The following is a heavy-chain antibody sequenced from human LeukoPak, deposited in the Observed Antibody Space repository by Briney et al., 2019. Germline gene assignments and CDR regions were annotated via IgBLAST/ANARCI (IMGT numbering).Heavy chain of an antibody. CDR2: ISGSGGST. J-gene: IGHJ4*02. D-gene: IGHD5-18*01. V-gene: IGHV3-23*01. CDR3: AKDRRCRYGRSKYYFDY. CDR1: GFTFSSYA. Sequence: GGSLRLSCAASGFTFSSYAMSWVRQAPGKGLEGVSAISGSGGSTYYADSLKGRFTISRDNSKNTLYLQMNSLRAEDTAVYYCAKDRRCRYGRSKYYFDYWGQGTLVTVSS.